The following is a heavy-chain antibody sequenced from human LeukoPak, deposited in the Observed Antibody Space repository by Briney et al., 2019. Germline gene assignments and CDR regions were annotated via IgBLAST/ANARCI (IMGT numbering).Heavy chain of an antibody. CDR3: ARGRGITGTTSYFDY. CDR1: GGTFSSYA. V-gene: IGHV1-69*05. D-gene: IGHD1-7*01. Sequence: GSSVKVSCKASGGTFSSYAISWVRQAPGQGLEWMGGIIPIFGTANYAQKFQGRVTITTDESTSPAYMELSSLRSEDTAVYYCARGRGITGTTSYFDYWGQGTLVTVSS. CDR2: IIPIFGTA. J-gene: IGHJ4*02.